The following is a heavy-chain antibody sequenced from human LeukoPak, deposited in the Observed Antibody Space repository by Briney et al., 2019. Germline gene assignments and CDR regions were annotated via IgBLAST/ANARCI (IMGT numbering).Heavy chain of an antibody. Sequence: PGGSLRLSCAAFGFTFSSYSMHWVRQAPWKGLEWVSSISSSGTYIYYADSVKGRFTISRDNAKNSVHLQMNSLRAEDTAVYYCARDQGGSGGNWGEGTLVTVSS. CDR1: GFTFSSYS. CDR3: ARDQGGSGGN. D-gene: IGHD3-10*01. J-gene: IGHJ4*02. CDR2: ISSSGTYI. V-gene: IGHV3-21*01.